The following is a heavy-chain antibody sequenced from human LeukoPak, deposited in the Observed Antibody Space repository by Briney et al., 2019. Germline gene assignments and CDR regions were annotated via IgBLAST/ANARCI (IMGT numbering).Heavy chain of an antibody. CDR3: ARGGLYYYDSTHDAFDI. Sequence: ASVKVSCKASGYTFTSYGISWVRQAPGQGLEWMGWISAYNGNTNYAQKLQGRVTMTTDTSTSTAYMELSRLRSDDTAVYYCARGGLYYYDSTHDAFDIWGQGTMVTVSS. D-gene: IGHD3-22*01. CDR1: GYTFTSYG. CDR2: ISAYNGNT. J-gene: IGHJ3*02. V-gene: IGHV1-18*01.